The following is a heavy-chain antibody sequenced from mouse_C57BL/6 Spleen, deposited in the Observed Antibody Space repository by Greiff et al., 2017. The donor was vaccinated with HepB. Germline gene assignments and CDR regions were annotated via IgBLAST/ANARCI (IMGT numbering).Heavy chain of an antibody. CDR1: GYTFTSYW. CDR2: IDPSDSYT. Sequence: VQLQQPGAELVRPGTSVKLSCKASGYTFTSYWMHWVKQRPGQGLEWIGVIDPSDSYTNYNQKFKGKATLTVDTSSSTAYMQLSSLTSEDSAVYYCAREELTGSYYFDYWGQGTTLTVSS. V-gene: IGHV1-59*01. CDR3: AREELTGSYYFDY. D-gene: IGHD4-1*01. J-gene: IGHJ2*01.